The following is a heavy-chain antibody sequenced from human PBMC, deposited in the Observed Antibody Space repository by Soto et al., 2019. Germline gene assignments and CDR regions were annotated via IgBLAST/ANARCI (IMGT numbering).Heavy chain of an antibody. J-gene: IGHJ4*02. CDR1: GFTFGDYA. CDR3: TREEWELLFDY. Sequence: PGGSLRLSCTASGFTFGDYAMSWFRQAPGKGLEWVGFIRSKAYGGTTEYAASVKGRFTISRDDSKSIAYLQMNSLKTEDTAVYYCTREEWELLFDYWGQGTLVTVSA. CDR2: IRSKAYGGTT. V-gene: IGHV3-49*03. D-gene: IGHD1-26*01.